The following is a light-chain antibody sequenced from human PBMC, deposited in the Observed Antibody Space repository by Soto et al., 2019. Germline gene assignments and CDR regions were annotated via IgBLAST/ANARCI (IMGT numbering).Light chain of an antibody. J-gene: IGKJ1*01. CDR2: WAS. CDR3: QQYYSTPT. Sequence: DIVMTQSPDSLAVSLGERATINCKSSQSVLYSSNNKNYLAWYQQKPGQPPKLLIYWASTRESGVPDRFSGSGYGTDFTLTISSLQAEDVAVSYCQQYYSTPTFGQGTKVEIK. CDR1: QSVLYSSNNKNY. V-gene: IGKV4-1*01.